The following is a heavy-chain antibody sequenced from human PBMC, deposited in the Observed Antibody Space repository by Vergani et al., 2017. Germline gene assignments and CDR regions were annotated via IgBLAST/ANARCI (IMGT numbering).Heavy chain of an antibody. CDR3: AREGYSSADY. D-gene: IGHD6-19*01. CDR1: SFSFFASS. J-gene: IGHJ4*02. V-gene: IGHV3-43D*03. Sequence: EVQLVESGGVVVQPPLSLPLSSSSSSFSFFASSLAWVRQATRTVLRLLSLIIWDGGSTYYADSVKGRFTISRDNSKNSLYLQMNSLRAEDTGGYYCAREGYSSADYWGQGTLVTVSS. CDR2: IIWDGGST.